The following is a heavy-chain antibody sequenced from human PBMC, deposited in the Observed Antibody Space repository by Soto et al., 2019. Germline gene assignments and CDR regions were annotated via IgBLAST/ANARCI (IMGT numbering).Heavy chain of an antibody. CDR1: GYTFTDYD. V-gene: IGHV1-8*01. CDR2: MNPNSGET. Sequence: QEQLVQSGAEVKKPGASVKVACKTSGYTFTDYDSNWVRQATGQGLEGIGWMNPNSGETGYAQKFQGRVTMTRSASLSTAYLKLRSLRSEDTAVYYCARVAVAARPRWYNWFDPWGQGTLVTVSS. J-gene: IGHJ5*02. D-gene: IGHD2-15*01. CDR3: ARVAVAARPRWYNWFDP.